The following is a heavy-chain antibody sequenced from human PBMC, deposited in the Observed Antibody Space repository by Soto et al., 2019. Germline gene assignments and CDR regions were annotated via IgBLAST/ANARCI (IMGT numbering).Heavy chain of an antibody. D-gene: IGHD2-8*01. CDR1: GYTITCCA. Sequence: QVQLVQSGAEVKKPGASVRVSCKASGYTITCCAMHWVRQAPGQRPEWMGWINAGDGDTKYSQNFQGRLTLIRDTSANTAYMELCGLRSEDTAVYYCARDGEEKEADAMVYWGQGALVTVSS. CDR3: ARDGEEKEADAMVY. J-gene: IGHJ4*02. CDR2: INAGDGDT. V-gene: IGHV1-3*01.